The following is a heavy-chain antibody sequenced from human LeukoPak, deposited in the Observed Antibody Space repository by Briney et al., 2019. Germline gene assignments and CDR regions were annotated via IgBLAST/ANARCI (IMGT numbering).Heavy chain of an antibody. Sequence: SGGSLRLSCAASGFTFSSYAMHWVRQAPGKGLEWVAVISYDGGNKYYADSVKGRFTISRDNSKNTLYLQMNSLRAEDTAVYYCARDELGYFDYWGQGTLVTVSS. CDR3: ARDELGYFDY. V-gene: IGHV3-30-3*01. D-gene: IGHD1-7*01. CDR1: GFTFSSYA. CDR2: ISYDGGNK. J-gene: IGHJ4*02.